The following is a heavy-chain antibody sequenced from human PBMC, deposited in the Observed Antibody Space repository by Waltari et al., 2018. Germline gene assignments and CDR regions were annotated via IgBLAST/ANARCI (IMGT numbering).Heavy chain of an antibody. CDR1: GFTFSSDR. CDR2: IRSSSDTI. D-gene: IGHD6-6*01. Sequence: EVQLVESGGGLVQPGGALRRSCAASGFTFSSDRMNWVRQAPGKGLEWISYIRSSSDTIYYADSVKGRFTISRDNAKNSLYLQMNSLRVEDTAVYYCARGEYSLTYWGQGTLVTVPS. J-gene: IGHJ4*02. V-gene: IGHV3-48*04. CDR3: ARGEYSLTY.